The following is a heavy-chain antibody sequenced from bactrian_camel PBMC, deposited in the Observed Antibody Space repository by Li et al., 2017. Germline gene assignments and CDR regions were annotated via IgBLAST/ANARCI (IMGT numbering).Heavy chain of an antibody. Sequence: HVQLVESGGGSVQAGGSLRLSCETPGSKWCTYDFRWYRQVPGKEREFIGSIDLEGTTTYVDSMKGRVTLSQGSTKKVAYLQMNSLRPEDTAMYYCAADPLGRGGFQYLETYGAFWGQGTQVTVS. CDR1: GSKWCTYD. J-gene: IGHJ4*01. CDR2: IDLEGTT. V-gene: IGHV3S53*01. CDR3: AADPLGRGGFQYLETYGAF. D-gene: IGHD1*01.